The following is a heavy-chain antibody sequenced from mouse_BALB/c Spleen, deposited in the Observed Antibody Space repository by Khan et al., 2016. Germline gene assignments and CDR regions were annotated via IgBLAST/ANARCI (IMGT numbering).Heavy chain of an antibody. Sequence: IQLVQSGAELVKPGASVKLSCTASGFNIKDTYMHWVKQRPEQGLEWIGRIDPANGNTKYDPKFQGKATITADTSSNTAYLQLSSLTSEDTAVYYCARGELRRNYFDYWGQGTTLTVSS. D-gene: IGHD2-12*01. CDR3: ARGELRRNYFDY. CDR1: GFNIKDTY. J-gene: IGHJ2*01. V-gene: IGHV14-3*02. CDR2: IDPANGNT.